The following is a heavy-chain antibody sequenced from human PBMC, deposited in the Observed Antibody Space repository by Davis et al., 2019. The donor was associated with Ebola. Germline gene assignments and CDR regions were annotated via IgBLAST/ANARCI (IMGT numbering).Heavy chain of an antibody. CDR2: ISGSGGST. J-gene: IGHJ6*02. CDR1: GFTFSSYA. Sequence: GGSLRLSCAASGFTFSSYAMSWVRQAPGKGLEWVSAISGSGGSTYYADSVKGRFTISRDNSKNTLYLQMNSLRAEDTAVYYCARGEEQLLFLGGYYYGMDVWGQGTTVTVSS. V-gene: IGHV3-23*01. D-gene: IGHD2-2*01. CDR3: ARGEEQLLFLGGYYYGMDV.